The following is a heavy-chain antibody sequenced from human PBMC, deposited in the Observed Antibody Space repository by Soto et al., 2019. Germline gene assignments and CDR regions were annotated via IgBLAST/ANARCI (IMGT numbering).Heavy chain of an antibody. Sequence: QVQLVQSGAEVKKPGSSVKVSCKDSGGTFSTYSMFWVRQAPGQGLEWMGRIIPMLGIRNYAQRFQDRVTMTAYKTTAPAHMALSSLRAEDTALYYCTIGSWSGEVFDIWGQGTRVTVSS. CDR3: TIGSWSGEVFDI. D-gene: IGHD2-21*01. V-gene: IGHV1-69*02. CDR1: GGTFSTYS. CDR2: IIPMLGIR. J-gene: IGHJ3*02.